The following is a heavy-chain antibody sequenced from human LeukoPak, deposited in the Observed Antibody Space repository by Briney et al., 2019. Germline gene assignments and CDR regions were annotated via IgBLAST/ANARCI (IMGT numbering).Heavy chain of an antibody. CDR1: GFTFSSYG. CDR3: AKDASDYGDYYYGMDV. Sequence: PGGSLRLSCAASGFTFSSYGMHWVRQAPGNGLEWVAVISYDGSNKYYADSVKGRFTISRDNSKNTLYLQMNSLRAEDTAVYYCAKDASDYGDYYYGMDVWGQGTTVTVSS. D-gene: IGHD4-17*01. CDR2: ISYDGSNK. V-gene: IGHV3-30*18. J-gene: IGHJ6*02.